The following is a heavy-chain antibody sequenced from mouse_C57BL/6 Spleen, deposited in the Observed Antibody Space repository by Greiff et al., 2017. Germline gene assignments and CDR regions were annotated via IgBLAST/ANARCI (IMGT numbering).Heavy chain of an antibody. Sequence: EVKVEESGGGLVQPGGSMKLSCVASGFTFSNYWMNWVRQSPEKGLEWVAQIRLKSDNYATHYAESVKGRFTISRDDSKSSVYLQMNNLRAEDTGIYYCTADSNYCAMDYWGQGTSVTVSS. CDR3: TADSNYCAMDY. V-gene: IGHV6-3*01. CDR2: IRLKSDNYAT. CDR1: GFTFSNYW. D-gene: IGHD2-5*01. J-gene: IGHJ4*01.